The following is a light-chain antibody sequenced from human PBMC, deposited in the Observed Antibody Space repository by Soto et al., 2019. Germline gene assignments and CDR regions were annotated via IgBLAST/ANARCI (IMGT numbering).Light chain of an antibody. CDR1: SSDVGGYNY. J-gene: IGLJ1*01. Sequence: QSALTQPASVSGSPGQSITISCTGTSSDVGGYNYVSWYQQHPGKAPKLMIYDVSNRPSGVSNLFSGSKSGNTASLTISGLQAQDEADYSCSSYTSSSTLVFGTGTKLTVL. CDR3: SSYTSSSTLV. V-gene: IGLV2-14*01. CDR2: DVS.